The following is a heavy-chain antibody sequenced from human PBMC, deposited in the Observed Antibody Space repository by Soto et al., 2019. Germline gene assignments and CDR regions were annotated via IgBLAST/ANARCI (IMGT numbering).Heavy chain of an antibody. Sequence: QVQLVQSGAEVKKPGASVKVSCKASGYTFTSYGISWVRQAPGQGLEWMGWISAYNGNTNYAQKLQGRVTMTTDTSKSTAYMELRSMRYDDTAVYYCARDAMYSRGGDAFDIWGQVTMVTVSS. CDR3: ARDAMYSRGGDAFDI. CDR2: ISAYNGNT. J-gene: IGHJ3*02. D-gene: IGHD6-13*01. V-gene: IGHV1-18*04. CDR1: GYTFTSYG.